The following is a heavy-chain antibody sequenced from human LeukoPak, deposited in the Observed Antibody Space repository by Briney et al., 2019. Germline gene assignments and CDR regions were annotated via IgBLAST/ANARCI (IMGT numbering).Heavy chain of an antibody. D-gene: IGHD3-10*01. J-gene: IGHJ3*02. CDR3: ARETWSRGGDAFDI. CDR2: ITNDGSST. Sequence: PGGSLRLSCAASGLTFSSHWMHWVRQAPGKGLAWVSRITNDGSSTTYADSVKGRFTISRDNAKNMLYLQVNSLRAEDTAVYYCARETWSRGGDAFDIWGRGTMVTVSS. V-gene: IGHV3-74*01. CDR1: GLTFSSHW.